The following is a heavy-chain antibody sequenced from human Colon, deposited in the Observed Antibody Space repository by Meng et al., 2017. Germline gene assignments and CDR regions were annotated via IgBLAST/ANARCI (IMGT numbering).Heavy chain of an antibody. D-gene: IGHD2-15*01. J-gene: IGHJ5*01. CDR3: ARVVSLVVKGNWFDS. CDR1: GDPITSGGYS. Sequence: QVPLRESGPGLFNPPQTLSLTCNVSGDPITSGGYSWSWIRQHPGKGLEWIGYIDHSGTTYDNPSLKTRLTMSVDTSKNQFSLKLTSVTAADTAVYYCARVVSLVVKGNWFDSWGQGTLVTVSS. V-gene: IGHV4-31*03. CDR2: IDHSGTT.